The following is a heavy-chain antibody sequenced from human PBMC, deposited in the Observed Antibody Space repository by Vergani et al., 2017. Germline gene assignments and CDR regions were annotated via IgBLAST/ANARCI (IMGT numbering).Heavy chain of an antibody. Sequence: QVQLQESGPGLVKPPGTLSLTCAVSGVSLSSSNWWSLVPPPPGKGLEWIGEIYHSGSTNYNPSLKSRVTISVDKSKNQFSLKLSSVTAADTAVYYCAGVGAYYYDSSGYYYFDYWGQGTLVTVSS. D-gene: IGHD3-22*01. CDR2: IYHSGST. CDR1: GVSLSSSNW. J-gene: IGHJ4*02. CDR3: AGVGAYYYDSSGYYYFDY. V-gene: IGHV4-4*03.